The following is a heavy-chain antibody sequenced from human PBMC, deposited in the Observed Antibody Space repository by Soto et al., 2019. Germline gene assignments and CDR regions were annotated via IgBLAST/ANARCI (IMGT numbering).Heavy chain of an antibody. V-gene: IGHV3-23*01. CDR1: GFTFSSYA. J-gene: IGHJ4*02. D-gene: IGHD3-22*01. Sequence: GWSLRLSCAASGFTFSSYAMSWVRQAPGKGLEWVSAISGSGGSTYYADSVKGRFTISRDNSKNTLYLQMNSLRAEDTAVYNCAKYGGGVVITTGGYFDYWGQGTLVTVSS. CDR2: ISGSGGST. CDR3: AKYGGGVVITTGGYFDY.